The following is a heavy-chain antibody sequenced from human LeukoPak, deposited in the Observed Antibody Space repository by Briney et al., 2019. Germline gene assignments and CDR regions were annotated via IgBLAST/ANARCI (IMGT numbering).Heavy chain of an antibody. D-gene: IGHD1/OR15-1a*01. J-gene: IGHJ4*02. CDR2: IQSSGTT. Sequence: SETLSLTCIVSGGSIRSYYWNWIRQPAGKGLEWIGRIQSSGTTNYNPSLKSRLTMSVDTSKNQFSLRLSSVTAADTAVYYCARKPIINNAWYYFDCWGQGIMVAVSS. CDR3: ARKPIINNAWYYFDC. CDR1: GGSIRSYY. V-gene: IGHV4-4*07.